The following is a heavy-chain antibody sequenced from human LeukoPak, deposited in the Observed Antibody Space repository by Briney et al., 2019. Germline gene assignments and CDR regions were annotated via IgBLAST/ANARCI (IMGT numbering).Heavy chain of an antibody. CDR1: GFSFSRHG. Sequence: QPGRSLRLSCEASGFSFSRHGMHWVRQAPGKGLEWVAVISYDGSNKYYADSVKGRFTISRDNSKSTLYMQMNGLRAEDTAVYYCAKGFEWELLAYFDYWGQGTLDTVSS. J-gene: IGHJ4*02. CDR2: ISYDGSNK. V-gene: IGHV3-30*18. CDR3: AKGFEWELLAYFDY. D-gene: IGHD1-26*01.